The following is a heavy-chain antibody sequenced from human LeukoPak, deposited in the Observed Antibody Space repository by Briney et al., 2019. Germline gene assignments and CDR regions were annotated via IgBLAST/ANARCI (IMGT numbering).Heavy chain of an antibody. J-gene: IGHJ4*02. CDR2: IYHSGTS. CDR3: ARDGDYHASGSVFFDF. D-gene: IGHD3-10*01. CDR1: GGSISSGGFY. Sequence: TLSLTCTVSGGSISSGGFYWSWIRQPPGQGLEWIGYIYHSGTSYCNPSLKSRLSMSVDTSENQFSLNLNSVTAADTAVYYCARDGDYHASGSVFFDFWGQGILVTVSS. V-gene: IGHV4-31*03.